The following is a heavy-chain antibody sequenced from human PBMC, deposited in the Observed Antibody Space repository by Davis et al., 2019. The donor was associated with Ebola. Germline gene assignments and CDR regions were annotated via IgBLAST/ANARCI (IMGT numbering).Heavy chain of an antibody. CDR2: ISGSGDSK. Sequence: GESLKISCAASGFAFSSYAMNWVRQAPGKGLEWVSYISGSGDSKYYADSVKGRFTISRDNSKNMLFLQMDGLRADDTAVYYCAKGDRTTLYYDTCHDYWGQGTLVTVSS. D-gene: IGHD3-22*01. CDR1: GFAFSSYA. V-gene: IGHV3-23*01. J-gene: IGHJ4*02. CDR3: AKGDRTTLYYDTCHDY.